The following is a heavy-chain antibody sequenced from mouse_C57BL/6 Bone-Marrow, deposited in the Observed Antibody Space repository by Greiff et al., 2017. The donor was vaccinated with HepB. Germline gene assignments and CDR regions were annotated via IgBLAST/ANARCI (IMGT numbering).Heavy chain of an antibody. D-gene: IGHD2-4*01. J-gene: IGHJ3*01. CDR1: GYTFTSYW. CDR3: ARDYDYDEGFAY. CDR2: IDPSDSYT. V-gene: IGHV1-69*01. Sequence: VKLQQPGAELVMPGASVKLSCKASGYTFTSYWMHWVKQRPGQGLEWIGEIDPSDSYTNYNQKFKGKSTLTVDKSSSTAYMQLSSLTSEDSAVYYCARDYDYDEGFAYWGQGTLVTVSA.